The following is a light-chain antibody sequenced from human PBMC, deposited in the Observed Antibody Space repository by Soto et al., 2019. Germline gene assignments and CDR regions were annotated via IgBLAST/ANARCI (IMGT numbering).Light chain of an antibody. CDR1: SSDIGAYNF. CDR3: SSYTSTSPPFL. V-gene: IGLV2-14*01. Sequence: QSALTQPASVSGSPAQSITISCTGSSSDIGAYNFVSWYQQHPGKAPKLMIYGVSLRPSGVSDRFSGSKSGNTASLTISGLQAEDEADYYCSSYTSTSPPFLFGTGTKVTVL. CDR2: GVS. J-gene: IGLJ1*01.